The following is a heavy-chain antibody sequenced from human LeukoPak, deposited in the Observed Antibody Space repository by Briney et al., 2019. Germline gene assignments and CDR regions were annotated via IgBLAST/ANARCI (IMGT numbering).Heavy chain of an antibody. Sequence: SETLSLTCTVSGGSVGSGSYYWSWIRQPPGKGLEWIGYIYYSGSTNYNPSLKSRVTISVDTSKNQFSLKLSSVTAADMAVYYCARGRVPAAIRGWFDPWGQGTLVTVSS. J-gene: IGHJ5*02. CDR2: IYYSGST. V-gene: IGHV4-61*01. CDR1: GGSVGSGSYY. D-gene: IGHD2-2*01. CDR3: ARGRVPAAIRGWFDP.